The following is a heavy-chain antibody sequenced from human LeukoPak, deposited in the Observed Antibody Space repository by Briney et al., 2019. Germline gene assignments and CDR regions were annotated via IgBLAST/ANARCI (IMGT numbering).Heavy chain of an antibody. J-gene: IGHJ4*02. V-gene: IGHV1-8*01. CDR3: ARGLRREQQLLRAFDY. Sequence: ASVRVSCKASGYTFTNYDINWGPQASGQGLEWMGWMNPNSGNTGSAQKFQGRVTMTSNTSISTAYMELSSLRSEDTAVYYCARGLRREQQLLRAFDYWGQGTPVTVSS. CDR1: GYTFTNYD. CDR2: MNPNSGNT. D-gene: IGHD6-13*01.